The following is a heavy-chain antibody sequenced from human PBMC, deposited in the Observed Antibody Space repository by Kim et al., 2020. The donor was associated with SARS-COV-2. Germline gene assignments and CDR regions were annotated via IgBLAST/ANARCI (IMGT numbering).Heavy chain of an antibody. CDR3: ARDREAMVPSPYYGMDV. V-gene: IGHV1-46*01. J-gene: IGHJ6*02. D-gene: IGHD5-18*01. CDR1: GYTFTSYY. Sequence: ASVKVSCKASGYTFTSYYMHWVRQAPGQGLEWMGIINPSGGSTSYAQKFQGRVTMTRDTSTSTVYMELSSLRSEYTAVYYCARDREAMVPSPYYGMDVWGQGTTVTVSS. CDR2: INPSGGST.